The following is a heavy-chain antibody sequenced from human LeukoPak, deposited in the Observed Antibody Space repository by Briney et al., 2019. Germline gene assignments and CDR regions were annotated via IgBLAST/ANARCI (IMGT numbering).Heavy chain of an antibody. D-gene: IGHD4-17*01. V-gene: IGHV4-30-4*01. CDR3: ARAYDYGDSHFDY. CDR1: GGSISSGDYY. Sequence: SQTLSLTCTVSGGSISSGDYYWSWIRQPPGKGLEWIGYIYYSGSTYYNPSLKSRVTISVDTSKNQFSLKLSSVTAADTAVYHCARAYDYGDSHFDYWGQGTLVTVSS. CDR2: IYYSGST. J-gene: IGHJ4*02.